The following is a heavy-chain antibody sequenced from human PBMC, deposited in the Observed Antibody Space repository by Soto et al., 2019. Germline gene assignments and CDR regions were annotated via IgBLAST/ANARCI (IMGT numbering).Heavy chain of an antibody. D-gene: IGHD6-19*01. V-gene: IGHV1-69*08. CDR3: ARELDSSGWFY. J-gene: IGHJ4*02. CDR1: GGTFSSYT. CDR2: IIPILGIA. Sequence: QVQLVQSGAEVKKPGSSVKVSCKASGGTFSSYTISWVRQAPGQGLEWMGRIIPILGIADYAQKFQGRVTITADKSTSTAYMELSSLRSEDTAVYYCARELDSSGWFYWGQGTLVTVSS.